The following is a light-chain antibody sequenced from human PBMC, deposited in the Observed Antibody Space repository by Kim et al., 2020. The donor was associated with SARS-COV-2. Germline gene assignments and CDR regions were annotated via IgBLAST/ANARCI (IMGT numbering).Light chain of an antibody. V-gene: IGKV3-11*01. CDR2: DAS. CDR1: QSVSSY. J-gene: IGKJ4*01. Sequence: LSPGERATLSCRASQSVSSYLSWYQQKPGQAPRLLIHDASNRATGIPARFSGSGSGTDFTLTIISLEPEDFAVYYCQHRSNWPPLFGGGTKVDIK. CDR3: QHRSNWPPL.